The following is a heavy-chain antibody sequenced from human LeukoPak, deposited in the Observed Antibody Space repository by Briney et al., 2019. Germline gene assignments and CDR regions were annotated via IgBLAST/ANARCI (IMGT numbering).Heavy chain of an antibody. J-gene: IGHJ3*02. CDR1: GFTFDDYA. CDR2: ISWNSGNI. D-gene: IGHD3-10*01. V-gene: IGHV3-9*01. Sequence: GGSLRLSCAASGFTFDDYAMNWVRRVPGKGLAWVSGISWNSGNIGYADSVKGRFTISRDNAKNSLYLQMNSLRPEDTAFYYCAKTLYGSGSPNAFDIWGQGTMVTVSS. CDR3: AKTLYGSGSPNAFDI.